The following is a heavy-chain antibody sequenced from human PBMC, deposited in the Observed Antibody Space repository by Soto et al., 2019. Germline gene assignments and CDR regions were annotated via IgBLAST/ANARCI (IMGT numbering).Heavy chain of an antibody. V-gene: IGHV1-69*14. CDR1: GGTFNAYA. J-gene: IGHJ4*02. Sequence: QVQLVQSGAEVKKPGSSVKVSCKASGGTFNAYAISWARQAPGQGLEWMGGIIPVSGRADYAQTFQGRVAIPADKSTTTFYMELSSLRSEDTAVYYCASPAYTGPQYRFDYWGQGTLVTVSS. CDR3: ASPAYTGPQYRFDY. CDR2: IIPVSGRA. D-gene: IGHD4-4*01.